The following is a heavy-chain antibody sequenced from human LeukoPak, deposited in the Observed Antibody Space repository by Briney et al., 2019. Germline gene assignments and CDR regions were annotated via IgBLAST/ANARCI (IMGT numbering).Heavy chain of an antibody. D-gene: IGHD6-6*01. CDR3: AKNTSSSPWFDP. Sequence: PETLSLTCTVSGGSVSSPDSYWSWIRQPPGKGLEWIGNVYYIGTTTYNSSLETRVTISVDKSKNHFSLILTSVTAADTAIYFCAKNTSSSPWFDPWGQGTLVTVSS. V-gene: IGHV4-61*03. CDR2: VYYIGTT. CDR1: GGSVSSPDSY. J-gene: IGHJ5*02.